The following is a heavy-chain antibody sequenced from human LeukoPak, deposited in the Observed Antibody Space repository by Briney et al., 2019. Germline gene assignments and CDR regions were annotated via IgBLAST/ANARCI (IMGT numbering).Heavy chain of an antibody. D-gene: IGHD4-17*01. V-gene: IGHV3-23*01. CDR3: AKDLTTVTTGDY. CDR1: GFSLSSYA. J-gene: IGHJ4*02. CDR2: ISSTDAGT. Sequence: GGSLRLSCAASGFSLSSYAMSWVRQAPGKGLEWVSAISSTDAGTYHADSVKGRFTISRDNSKNTLYLHMNSLRAEDTAVYYCAKDLTTVTTGDYWGQGTLVTVSS.